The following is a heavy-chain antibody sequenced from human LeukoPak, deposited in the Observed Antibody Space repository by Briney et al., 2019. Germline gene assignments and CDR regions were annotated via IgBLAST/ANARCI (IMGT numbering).Heavy chain of an antibody. V-gene: IGHV1-18*04. CDR1: GYTFTGSY. J-gene: IGHJ6*02. Sequence: ASVRVSCKASGYTFTGSYMHWVRQAPGQGFEWMGWISAYNGNTNYAQKLQGRVTMTTDTSTSTAYMELRSLRSDDTAVYYCARDEEPIQLWLNYYGMDVWGQGTTVTVSS. D-gene: IGHD5-18*01. CDR3: ARDEEPIQLWLNYYGMDV. CDR2: ISAYNGNT.